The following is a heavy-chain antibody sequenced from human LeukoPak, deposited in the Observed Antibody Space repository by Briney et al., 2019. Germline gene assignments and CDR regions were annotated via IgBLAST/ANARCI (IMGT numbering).Heavy chain of an antibody. J-gene: IGHJ5*02. D-gene: IGHD6-13*01. Sequence: SETLSLTCAVYGGSFSGYYWSWIRQPPGKGLEWIGEINHSGRTNYNPSLKSRVTISVDTSKNQFSLKLSSVTAADTAVYYCARWTGGSSSRELNWFDPWGQGTLVTVSS. V-gene: IGHV4-34*01. CDR1: GGSFSGYY. CDR2: INHSGRT. CDR3: ARWTGGSSSRELNWFDP.